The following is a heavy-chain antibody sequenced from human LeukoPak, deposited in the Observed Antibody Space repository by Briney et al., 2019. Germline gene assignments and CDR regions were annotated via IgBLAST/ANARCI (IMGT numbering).Heavy chain of an antibody. CDR2: ISSSGSTI. J-gene: IGHJ5*02. V-gene: IGHV3-48*04. Sequence: PGGSLRLSCAASGFIFSSYWMHWVRQAPGKGLEWVSYISSSGSTIYYADSVKGRFTISRDNAKNSLYLQMNSLRAEDTAVYYCARVRDSSGYYGWFDPWGQGTLVTVSS. D-gene: IGHD3-22*01. CDR3: ARVRDSSGYYGWFDP. CDR1: GFIFSSYW.